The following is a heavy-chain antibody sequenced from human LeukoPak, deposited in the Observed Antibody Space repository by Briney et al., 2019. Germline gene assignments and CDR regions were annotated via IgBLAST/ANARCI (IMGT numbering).Heavy chain of an antibody. Sequence: ASVKVSCKASGYTFTSYGISWVRQAPGQGLEWMGWISAYNGNTNYAQKLQGRVTMTTDTSTSTAYMELRSLRSDDTAVYYCARTSDFNARSGYSDYWGQGTLVTVSS. CDR1: GYTFTSYG. D-gene: IGHD3-22*01. CDR3: ARTSDFNARSGYSDY. V-gene: IGHV1-18*04. J-gene: IGHJ4*02. CDR2: ISAYNGNT.